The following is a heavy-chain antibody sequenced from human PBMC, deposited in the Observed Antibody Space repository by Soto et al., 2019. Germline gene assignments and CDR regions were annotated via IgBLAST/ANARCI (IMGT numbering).Heavy chain of an antibody. CDR2: IKQDGSEK. V-gene: IGHV3-7*01. D-gene: IGHD5-12*01. CDR1: GFTFSSYW. CDR3: ARDPNIVATMGSIYYYSGMDV. J-gene: IGHJ6*02. Sequence: EVQLVESGGGLVQPGGSLRLSCAASGFTFSSYWMSWVRQAPGKGLEWVANIKQDGSEKYYVDSVKGRFTISRDNAKHSLYLQMNSLRAEDTAVYYCARDPNIVATMGSIYYYSGMDVWGQGTTVTVSS.